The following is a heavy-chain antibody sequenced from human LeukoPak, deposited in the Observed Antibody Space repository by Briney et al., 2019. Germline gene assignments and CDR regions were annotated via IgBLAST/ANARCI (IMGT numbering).Heavy chain of an antibody. CDR2: IKSKTDGGTT. D-gene: IGHD5-12*01. Sequence: GGSLRLSCAASGFTFSNAWMSWVRQAPGKGLEWVGRIKSKTDGGTTDYAAPVKGRFTISRDDSKNTLYLQMNSLKTEDTAVYYCTTEVIVARDWFDPWGQGTLVTVSS. CDR1: GFTFSNAW. V-gene: IGHV3-15*01. J-gene: IGHJ5*02. CDR3: TTEVIVARDWFDP.